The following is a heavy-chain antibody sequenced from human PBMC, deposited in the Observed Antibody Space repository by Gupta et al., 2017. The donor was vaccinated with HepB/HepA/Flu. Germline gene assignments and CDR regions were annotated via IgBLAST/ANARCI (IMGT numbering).Heavy chain of an antibody. V-gene: IGHV3-33*01. CDR3: ARDGGYGSGGYQYYYYYYMDV. CDR1: GFTFSSYG. CDR2: ILYDGSNT. D-gene: IGHD3-10*01. J-gene: IGHJ6*03. Sequence: QVQLVESGGGVVQPGRSLRLSCAASGFTFSSYGMHWVRQAPGKGLEWVAVILYDGSNTYYADSVKGRFTISRDNSKNTLYLQMNSLRAEDTAVYYCARDGGYGSGGYQYYYYYYMDVWGKGTTVTVSS.